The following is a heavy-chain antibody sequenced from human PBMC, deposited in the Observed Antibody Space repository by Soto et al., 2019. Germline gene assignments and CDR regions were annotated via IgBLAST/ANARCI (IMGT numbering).Heavy chain of an antibody. V-gene: IGHV5-10-1*01. CDR3: ARQGLMVYADNNWFDP. CDR2: IDPSDSYT. J-gene: IGHJ5*02. D-gene: IGHD2-8*01. Sequence: PGESLKISCKGSRYSFTSYWISWVRQMPGKGLEWMGRIDPSDSYTNYSPSFQGHVTISADKSISTAYLQWSSLKASDAAMYYCARQGLMVYADNNWFDPWGQGTLVTVSS. CDR1: RYSFTSYW.